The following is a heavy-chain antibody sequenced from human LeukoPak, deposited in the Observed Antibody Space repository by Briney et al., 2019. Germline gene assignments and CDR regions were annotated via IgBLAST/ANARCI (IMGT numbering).Heavy chain of an antibody. CDR2: IYYSGST. Sequence: PSETLSLTCTVSGGSISGYYWTWIRQPPGKGLEWIGYIYYSGSTNYNPSLKSRVTISVDTSKNQFSLKLSSVTAADTAVYYCARHVPYSSSYYGMDVWGQGTTVTVSS. CDR3: ARHVPYSSSYYGMDV. CDR1: GGSISGYY. D-gene: IGHD6-6*01. J-gene: IGHJ6*02. V-gene: IGHV4-59*08.